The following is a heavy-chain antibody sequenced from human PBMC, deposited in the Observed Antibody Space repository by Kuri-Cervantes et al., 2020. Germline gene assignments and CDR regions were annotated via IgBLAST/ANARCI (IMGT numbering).Heavy chain of an antibody. CDR1: GFTFDDYA. CDR2: INWNSGII. V-gene: IGHV3-9*01. CDR3: AKDRHYDILTGPVDY. Sequence: GGSLRLSSAASGFTFDDYAMHWVRQAPGKCLEWVSSINWNSGIIGYADSVKGRFTVSRDNAKNFLYLQMNSLRVEDTALYYCAKDRHYDILTGPVDYWGQGTLVTVSS. J-gene: IGHJ4*02. D-gene: IGHD3-9*01.